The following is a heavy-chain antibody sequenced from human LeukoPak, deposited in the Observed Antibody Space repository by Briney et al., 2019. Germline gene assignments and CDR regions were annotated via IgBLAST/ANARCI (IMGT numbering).Heavy chain of an antibody. CDR1: GYTFTIYY. CDR2: IYTNSGGR. CDR3: AREGKIAAASFDY. J-gene: IGHJ4*02. Sequence: AAAKVSCKASGYTFTIYYIHWVRQAPGQGLEWMGSIYTNSGGRNFAQNIQGRVTLTRDTSSSTAYLELTRLRSYDTAVDYCAREGKIAAASFDYWGQGTLVSSST. D-gene: IGHD6-25*01. V-gene: IGHV1-2*02.